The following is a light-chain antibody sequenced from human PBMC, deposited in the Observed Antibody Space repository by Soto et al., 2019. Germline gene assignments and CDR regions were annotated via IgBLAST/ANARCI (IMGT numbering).Light chain of an antibody. CDR3: QQSSNSPLT. Sequence: EIVLTQSPANLSLSPGERATLSCRASQSVSSCLAWYQQKPGQAPRLLIYDASNRATGIPARFSGSGSGTDVTLTISSLEPEDFAVYYCQQSSNSPLTFGGGTKVEIK. CDR1: QSVSSC. CDR2: DAS. J-gene: IGKJ4*01. V-gene: IGKV3-11*01.